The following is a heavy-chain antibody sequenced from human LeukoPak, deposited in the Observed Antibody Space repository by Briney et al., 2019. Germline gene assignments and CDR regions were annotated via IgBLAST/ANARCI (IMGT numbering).Heavy chain of an antibody. CDR2: INPNSGGT. CDR3: ARDSYSSSWYDY. CDR1: GYTFTGYY. D-gene: IGHD6-13*01. V-gene: IGHV1-2*02. J-gene: IGHJ4*02. Sequence: ASVTVSCKASGYTFTGYYMHWVRQAPGQGLEWMGWINPNSGGTNYAQKFQGRVTMTRDTSISTAYMELSRLRSDDTAVYYCARDSYSSSWYDYWGQGTLVTVSS.